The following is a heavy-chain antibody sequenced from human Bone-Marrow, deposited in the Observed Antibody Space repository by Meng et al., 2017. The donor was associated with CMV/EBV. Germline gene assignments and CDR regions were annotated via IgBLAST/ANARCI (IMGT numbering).Heavy chain of an antibody. CDR2: ISSSGSTI. J-gene: IGHJ6*02. Sequence: GGSLRLSCTVSGYSISSGYYWGWIRQAPGKGLEWVSYISSSGSTIYYADSVKGRFTISRDNAKNSLYLQMNSLRAEDTAVYYCARGGGTTFYYYGMDVWGQGTTVTVSS. V-gene: IGHV3-11*04. CDR1: GYSISSGYY. D-gene: IGHD1-7*01. CDR3: ARGGGTTFYYYGMDV.